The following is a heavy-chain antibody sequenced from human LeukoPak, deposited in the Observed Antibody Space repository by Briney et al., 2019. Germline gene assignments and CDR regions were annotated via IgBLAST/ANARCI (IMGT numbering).Heavy chain of an antibody. V-gene: IGHV3-21*01. Sequence: GSLRLSCSTFGIPLNSHSLELVRQAPRKGLEVVSSINSSSSYIYYADSVKGRFTISRDNAKNSLYLQMNSLRAEDTAVYYCARDLDSSSWYGEGNWFDPWGQGTLVTVSS. CDR3: ARDLDSSSWYGEGNWFDP. D-gene: IGHD6-13*01. J-gene: IGHJ5*02. CDR1: GIPLNSHS. CDR2: INSSSSYI.